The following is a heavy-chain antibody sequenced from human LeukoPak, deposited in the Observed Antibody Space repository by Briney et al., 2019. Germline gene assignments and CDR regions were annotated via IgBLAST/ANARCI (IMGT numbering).Heavy chain of an antibody. Sequence: GASVKVSCKASGYTFTGYYMHWVRQAPGQGLEWMGWISAYNGNTNYAQKLQGRVTMTTDTSTSTAYMELRSLRSDDTAVYYCARTFYSGSYSAHDYWGQGTLVTVSS. J-gene: IGHJ4*02. CDR2: ISAYNGNT. V-gene: IGHV1-18*04. CDR3: ARTFYSGSYSAHDY. D-gene: IGHD1-26*01. CDR1: GYTFTGYY.